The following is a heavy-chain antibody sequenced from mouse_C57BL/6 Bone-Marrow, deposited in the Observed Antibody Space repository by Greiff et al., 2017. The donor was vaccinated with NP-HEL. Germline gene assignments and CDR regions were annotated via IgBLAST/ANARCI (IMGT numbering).Heavy chain of an antibody. CDR3: AISNWGGAWFAY. D-gene: IGHD4-1*01. CDR2: IDPSDSET. J-gene: IGHJ3*01. V-gene: IGHV1-52*01. Sequence: QVQLQQPGAELVRPGSSVKLSCKASGYTFTSYWMHWVKQRPIQGLEWIGNIDPSDSETHYNQKFKDKATLTVDKSSSTAYMQLSSLTSEDSAVYYCAISNWGGAWFAYWGQGTLVTVSA. CDR1: GYTFTSYW.